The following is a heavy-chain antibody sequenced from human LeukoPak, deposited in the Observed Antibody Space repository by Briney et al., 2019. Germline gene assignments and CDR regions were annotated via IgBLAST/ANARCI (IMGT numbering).Heavy chain of an antibody. D-gene: IGHD3-22*01. CDR2: ISGDGGGI. V-gene: IGHV3-23*01. CDR1: GFAFNNYA. CDR3: VKDRDPWLLQNNWFDP. Sequence: GGSLRLSCAASGFAFNNYAMSWVRQVPGKGLEWVSIISGDGGGIFYADSVTGRFTISRDNSENTLYLQMNSLRAEDTAVYYCVKDRDPWLLQNNWFDPWGQGTLVTVSS. J-gene: IGHJ5*02.